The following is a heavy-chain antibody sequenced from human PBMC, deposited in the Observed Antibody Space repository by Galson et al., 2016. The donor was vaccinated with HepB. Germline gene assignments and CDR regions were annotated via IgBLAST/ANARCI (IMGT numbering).Heavy chain of an antibody. Sequence: SLRLSCAASGLNFRNFAMHWVRQAPGKGLEWLAVISFDGEKKVYTDSVRGRFTISRDNAKNSLYLQMNSLRDEDTAVYYCAGGGFCGVNCHSTLLDYWGQGSLVTVSS. CDR3: AGGGFCGVNCHSTLLDY. CDR1: GLNFRNFA. D-gene: IGHD2-15*01. V-gene: IGHV3-30*04. J-gene: IGHJ4*02. CDR2: ISFDGEKK.